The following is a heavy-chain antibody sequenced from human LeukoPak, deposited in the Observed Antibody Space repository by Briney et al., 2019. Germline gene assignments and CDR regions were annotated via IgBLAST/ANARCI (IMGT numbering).Heavy chain of an antibody. CDR3: ARDPGRYYDSSGYYLLRGPTQEIDY. J-gene: IGHJ4*02. V-gene: IGHV4-4*02. D-gene: IGHD3-22*01. Sequence: SETLSLSCTLSGASISSTNWGSWVRQPLGKGLECIGEIYHSGNTNYNPSLKSRVTISVDTSKNQFSLKLSSVTAADTAVYYCARDPGRYYDSSGYYLLRGPTQEIDYWGQGTLVTVSS. CDR1: GASISSTNW. CDR2: IYHSGNT.